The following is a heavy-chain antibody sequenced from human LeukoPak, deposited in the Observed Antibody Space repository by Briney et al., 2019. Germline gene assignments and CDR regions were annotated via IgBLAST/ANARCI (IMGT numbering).Heavy chain of an antibody. J-gene: IGHJ4*02. CDR2: INPNSGGT. V-gene: IGHV1-2*02. D-gene: IGHD3-10*01. CDR1: GYTFTGYY. CDR3: ARDERITMVRGVTYTLIDY. Sequence: ASVKVSCKASGYTFTGYYMHWVRQAPGQGLEWMGWINPNSGGTNYAQKFQGRVTMTRDTSISTAYMELSRLRSEDTAVYYCARDERITMVRGVTYTLIDYWGQGILVTVSS.